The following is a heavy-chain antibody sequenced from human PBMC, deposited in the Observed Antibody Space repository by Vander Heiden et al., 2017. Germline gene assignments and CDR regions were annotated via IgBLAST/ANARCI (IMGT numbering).Heavy chain of an antibody. CDR3: AKEGELPYFDY. Sequence: EVQLLESGGGLVQPGGSLRLSGAAPGFKFSSYAMTWVRQAPGKGLEWVSAISGSGSNTNYADSVKGRFIISRDNSKNTLFLQMNSLRAEDRAVYYCAKEGELPYFDYWGQGTLVTVSS. J-gene: IGHJ4*02. CDR1: GFKFSSYA. V-gene: IGHV3-23*01. D-gene: IGHD2-21*01. CDR2: ISGSGSNT.